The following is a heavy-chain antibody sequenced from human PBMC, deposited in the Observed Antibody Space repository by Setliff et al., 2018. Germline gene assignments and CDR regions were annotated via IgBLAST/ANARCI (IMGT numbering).Heavy chain of an antibody. V-gene: IGHV4-34*01. J-gene: IGHJ4*02. D-gene: IGHD1-26*01. CDR3: ARDNTMVGATDY. CDR1: GGSFSNYY. Sequence: PSETLSLTCTVYGGSFSNYYWSWIRQPPRKGLEWIGEINHSGSTNYNSSLTSRVTISVDTSKNQFSLKLRSVTAADTAVYFCARDNTMVGATDYWGLGTLVTVSS. CDR2: INHSGST.